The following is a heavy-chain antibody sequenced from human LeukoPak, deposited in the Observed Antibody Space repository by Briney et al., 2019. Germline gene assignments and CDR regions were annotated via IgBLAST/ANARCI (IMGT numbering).Heavy chain of an antibody. CDR1: GFTFSSYA. V-gene: IGHV3-23*01. CDR2: ISGSGGST. J-gene: IGHJ4*02. D-gene: IGHD4-17*01. Sequence: GGSLRLSCAASGFTFSSYAMSWVRQAPGKGLEWVSAISGSGGSTYYADSVKGRFSISRDNSKNTLYLQMNSLRAEDTAVYYCAKDREYYGDYGALFDYWGQGTLVTVSS. CDR3: AKDREYYGDYGALFDY.